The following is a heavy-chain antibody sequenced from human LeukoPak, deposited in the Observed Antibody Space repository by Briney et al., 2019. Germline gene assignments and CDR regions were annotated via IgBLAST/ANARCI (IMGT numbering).Heavy chain of an antibody. J-gene: IGHJ5*02. CDR1: GGSISSSSYY. V-gene: IGHV4-39*07. D-gene: IGHD5-24*01. Sequence: SETLSLTCTVSGGSISSSSYYWGWIRQPPGKGLEWIGSIYHSGSTNYNPSLKSRVTISVDTSKNQFSLKLSSVTAADTAVYYCARGSRLRWLHLGRWFDPWGQGTLVTVSS. CDR3: ARGSRLRWLHLGRWFDP. CDR2: IYHSGST.